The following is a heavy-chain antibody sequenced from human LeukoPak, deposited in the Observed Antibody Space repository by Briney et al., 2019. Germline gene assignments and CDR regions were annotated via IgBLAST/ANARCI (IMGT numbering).Heavy chain of an antibody. D-gene: IGHD6-13*01. Sequence: ASVKVSCKASGYTFTSYGISWVRQAPGQGPEWMGWISAYNGNTNYAQKLQGRVTMTTDTSTSTAYMELRSLRSDDTAVYYCARSSAAGTFPTIDYWGQGTLVTVSS. CDR3: ARSSAAGTFPTIDY. CDR1: GYTFTSYG. CDR2: ISAYNGNT. J-gene: IGHJ4*02. V-gene: IGHV1-18*01.